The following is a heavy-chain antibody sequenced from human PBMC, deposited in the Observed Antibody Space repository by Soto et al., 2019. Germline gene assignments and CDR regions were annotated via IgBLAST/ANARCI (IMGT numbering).Heavy chain of an antibody. D-gene: IGHD4-17*01. Sequence: QVQLVESGGGVVQPGTSLRLSCAASGFTFSRHGMHWVRQTPGKGLEWLAVILNDASAHWYADSVKGGFTISRDNFENPFYLQMTGLRLEDTAMYYCARDDDYPDHGFDYWGQGTLVTVSS. J-gene: IGHJ4*02. CDR1: GFTFSRHG. CDR2: ILNDASAH. V-gene: IGHV3-33*01. CDR3: ARDDDYPDHGFDY.